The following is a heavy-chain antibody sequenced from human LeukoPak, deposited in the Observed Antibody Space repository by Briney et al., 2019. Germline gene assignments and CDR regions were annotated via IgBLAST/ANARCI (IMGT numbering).Heavy chain of an antibody. CDR3: ARDRYSSGWYNWFDP. D-gene: IGHD6-19*01. V-gene: IGHV3-33*01. Sequence: GTSLRLSCAASGFSFSSYAIHWVRQAPDKGLEWVALIKSGVSDKYYADSVKGRFTISRDNSKNTLYLQMNSLRAEDTAVYYCARDRYSSGWYNWFDPWGQGTLVTVSS. CDR1: GFSFSSYA. J-gene: IGHJ5*02. CDR2: IKSGVSDK.